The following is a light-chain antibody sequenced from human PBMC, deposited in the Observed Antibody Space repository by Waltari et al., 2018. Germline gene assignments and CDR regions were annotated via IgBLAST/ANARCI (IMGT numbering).Light chain of an antibody. CDR2: GAS. CDR3: HLYGSSPPYT. CDR1: QSVSSSY. V-gene: IGKV3-20*01. Sequence: EIVLTQSPGTLSLSPGERATLSCRASQSVSSSYLAWYQQKPGQAPRLLIYGASSRATGIPDRFSGSGSGTDFTLTISRLEPEDFAVYYCHLYGSSPPYTFAQGTKLEIK. J-gene: IGKJ2*01.